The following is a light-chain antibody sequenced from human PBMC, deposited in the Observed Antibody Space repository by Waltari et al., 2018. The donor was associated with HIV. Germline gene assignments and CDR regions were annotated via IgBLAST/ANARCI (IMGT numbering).Light chain of an antibody. CDR1: QNDLGYYNY. V-gene: IGLV2-14*03. CDR2: DVN. J-gene: IGLJ3*02. Sequence: QSALTQPASVSGSPGQSITVSCSGTQNDLGYYNYVSWFQHHADKPPQLIIFDVNKRPSGVSDRFSASKSGRTASLTIFGLRPDDEGDYFCCSYTTSGTWVFGGGTRVTVL. CDR3: CSYTTSGTWV.